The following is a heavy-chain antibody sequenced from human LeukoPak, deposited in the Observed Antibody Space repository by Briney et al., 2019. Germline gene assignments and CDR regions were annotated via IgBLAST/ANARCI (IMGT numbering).Heavy chain of an antibody. D-gene: IGHD6-19*01. V-gene: IGHV4-38-2*02. CDR2: IYHSGST. J-gene: IGHJ4*02. CDR1: GYSISSGYY. Sequence: SETPSLTCTVSGYSISSGYYWGWIRQPPGKGLEWIGSIYHSGSTYYNPSLKSRVTISVDTSKNQFSLKLSSVTAADTAVYYCARAPSGWYDYWGQGTLVTVSS. CDR3: ARAPSGWYDY.